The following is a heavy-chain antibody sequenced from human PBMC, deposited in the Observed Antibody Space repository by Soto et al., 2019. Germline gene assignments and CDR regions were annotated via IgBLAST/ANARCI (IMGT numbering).Heavy chain of an antibody. J-gene: IGHJ3*02. Sequence: SVKVSCKASGYTFTSYAMHWVRQAPGQRLEWMGRIIPILGIANYAQKFQGRVTITADKSTSTAYMELSSLRSEDTAVYYCASPQHSSGWYPDAFDIWGQGTMVTVSS. D-gene: IGHD6-19*01. CDR1: GYTFTSYA. V-gene: IGHV1-69*04. CDR2: IIPILGIA. CDR3: ASPQHSSGWYPDAFDI.